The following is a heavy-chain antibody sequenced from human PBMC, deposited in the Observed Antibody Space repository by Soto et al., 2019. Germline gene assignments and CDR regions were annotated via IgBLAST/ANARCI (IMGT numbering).Heavy chain of an antibody. D-gene: IGHD1-26*01. CDR2: IYYSGHT. V-gene: IGHV4-59*11. CDR3: ARVVVGANPPYWFDP. Sequence: SETLSLTCTVSGGINSHYWSWVRQAPGKGLEWIGYIYYSGHTNYNPSLKSRVTISVDASKNQFSLRLSSVTAADTAVYYCARVVVGANPPYWFDPWGQGTLVTVSS. J-gene: IGHJ5*02. CDR1: GGINSHY.